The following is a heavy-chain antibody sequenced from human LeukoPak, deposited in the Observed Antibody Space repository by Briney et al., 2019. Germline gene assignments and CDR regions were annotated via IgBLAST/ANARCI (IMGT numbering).Heavy chain of an antibody. CDR2: IYTSGST. V-gene: IGHV4-61*02. CDR3: ANGGSYYDILTGYYSLSFDY. J-gene: IGHJ4*02. Sequence: SETLSLTCTVSGGSISSGSYYWSWIRQPAGKGLEWIGLIYTSGSTNYNPSLKSRVTISVDTSKNQFSLKLSSVTAADTAVYYCANGGSYYDILTGYYSLSFDYWGQGTLVTVSS. D-gene: IGHD3-9*01. CDR1: GGSISSGSYY.